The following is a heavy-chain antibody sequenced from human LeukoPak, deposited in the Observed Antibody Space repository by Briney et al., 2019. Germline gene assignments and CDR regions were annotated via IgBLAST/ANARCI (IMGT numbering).Heavy chain of an antibody. D-gene: IGHD7-27*01. CDR2: IKPDTGVT. CDR3: ARDNNWGPDY. J-gene: IGHJ4*02. Sequence: ASVKVSCKASGYXFTGHYMHWVRQAPGQGLEWMGWIKPDTGVTYYAQNFQGRLTMTTDTSISTVYMELSSLRSDDTAVYYCARDNNWGPDYWGQGTLVTVSS. V-gene: IGHV1-2*02. CDR1: GYXFTGHY.